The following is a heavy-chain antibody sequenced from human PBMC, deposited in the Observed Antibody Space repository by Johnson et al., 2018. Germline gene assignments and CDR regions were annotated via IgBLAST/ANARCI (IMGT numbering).Heavy chain of an antibody. CDR1: GFTFDDYT. V-gene: IGHV3-43*01. D-gene: IGHD3/OR15-3a*01. CDR3: ARDRSWTPLNAFDI. J-gene: IGHJ3*02. Sequence: VQLVQSGGVVVQPGGSLRLSCAASGFTFDDYTMHWVRQAPGKGLEWVSLISWDGGSTYYADSVKGRSTISRDNSKHTLSLQMNSRRAEDTAVYYCARDRSWTPLNAFDIWGPGTMVTVSS. CDR2: ISWDGGST.